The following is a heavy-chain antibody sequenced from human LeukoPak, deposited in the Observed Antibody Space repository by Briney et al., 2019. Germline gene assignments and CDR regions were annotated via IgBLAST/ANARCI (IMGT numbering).Heavy chain of an antibody. Sequence: ASVKVSCKASGYTFTSYDINWVRQATGQRLEWMGWMNPNSGNTGYAQKFQGRVTMTRNTSISTAYMELSSLRSEDTAVYYCARGRVIVSSWYGDKTNNWFDPWGQGTLVTVSS. J-gene: IGHJ5*02. CDR2: MNPNSGNT. CDR1: GYTFTSYD. V-gene: IGHV1-8*01. CDR3: ARGRVIVSSWYGDKTNNWFDP. D-gene: IGHD6-13*01.